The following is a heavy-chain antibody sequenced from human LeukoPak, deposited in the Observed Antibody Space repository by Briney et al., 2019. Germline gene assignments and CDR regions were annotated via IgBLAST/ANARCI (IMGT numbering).Heavy chain of an antibody. CDR3: AKDSGDYGNY. J-gene: IGHJ4*02. V-gene: IGHV3-30*18. Sequence: PGRSLRLSCAASGFTFSSYGMHWVRQAPGKGLEWVAVISYDGSNKYYADSVKGRFTISRDNSKNTLYLQLNSLRAEDTAVYYCAKDSGDYGNYWGQGTLVTVSS. D-gene: IGHD4-17*01. CDR1: GFTFSSYG. CDR2: ISYDGSNK.